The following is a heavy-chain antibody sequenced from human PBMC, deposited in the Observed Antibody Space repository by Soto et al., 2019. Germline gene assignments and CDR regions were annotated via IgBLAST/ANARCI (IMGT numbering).Heavy chain of an antibody. V-gene: IGHV1-2*02. J-gene: IGHJ6*02. Sequence: GASVKVSCKASGYTFTGYYMHWVRQAPGQGLEWMGWINPNSGGTNYAQKFQGRVTMTRDTSISTAYMELSRLRSGDTAVYYCARGLGGSSSRTNYYYYGMDVWGQGTTVTVSS. CDR1: GYTFTGYY. CDR2: INPNSGGT. D-gene: IGHD6-6*01. CDR3: ARGLGGSSSRTNYYYYGMDV.